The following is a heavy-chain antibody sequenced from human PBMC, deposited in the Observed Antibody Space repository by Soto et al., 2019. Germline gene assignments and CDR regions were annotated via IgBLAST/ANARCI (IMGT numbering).Heavy chain of an antibody. CDR3: ARLVRSLHFDY. Sequence: PSETLSLTCTVSGGSGNSDSHYWSWIRQPPGKGLEWIGHMFYSGSTNYNPSLKSRVTISGDTSKNQFSLKLSSVTAADTAVYYCARLVRSLHFDYWGQGTPVTVSS. V-gene: IGHV4-61*01. CDR1: GGSGNSDSHY. J-gene: IGHJ4*02. D-gene: IGHD2-8*02. CDR2: MFYSGST.